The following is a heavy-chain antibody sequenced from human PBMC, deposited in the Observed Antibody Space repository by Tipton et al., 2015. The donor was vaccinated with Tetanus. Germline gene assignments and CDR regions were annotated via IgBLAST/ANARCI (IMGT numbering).Heavy chain of an antibody. V-gene: IGHV4-59*01. J-gene: IGHJ4*02. CDR2: VYYNGNT. CDR3: AREGPAAGHFDS. CDR1: GGSISSYY. D-gene: IGHD6-13*01. Sequence: TLSLTCTVSGGSISSYYWNWIRQPPWKGLEWIGYVYYNGNTHYNPALKSRVTISVDTSKNQFSLKLSSVTAADTAIYYCAREGPAAGHFDSWGQGTLVTVSS.